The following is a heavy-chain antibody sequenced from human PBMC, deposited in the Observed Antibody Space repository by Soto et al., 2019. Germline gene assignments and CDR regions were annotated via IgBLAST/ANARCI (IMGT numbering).Heavy chain of an antibody. CDR1: GGSISISNW. Sequence: QVQLQESGPGLVKPSETLSLTCAVSGGSISISNWWSWVRQTPGKGLEWIGQIHHSGSTNYSPSLTSRVTISVDKSKNQFSLKMNSVTAADTAVYYCARGGYYFYMDVWGTGTTVTVSS. CDR3: ARGGYYFYMDV. D-gene: IGHD2-15*01. CDR2: IHHSGST. V-gene: IGHV4-4*02. J-gene: IGHJ6*03.